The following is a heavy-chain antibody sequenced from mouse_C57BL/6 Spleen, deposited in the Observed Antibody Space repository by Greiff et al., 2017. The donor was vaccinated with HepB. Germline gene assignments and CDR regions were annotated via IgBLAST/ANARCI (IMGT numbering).Heavy chain of an antibody. V-gene: IGHV1-82*01. J-gene: IGHJ4*01. CDR2: IYPGDGDT. CDR3: ARPIYYDYDYYAMDY. Sequence: VQLQQSGPELVKPGASVKISCKASGYAFSSSWMNWVKQRPGKGLEWIGRIYPGDGDTNYNGKFKGKATLTADKSSSTAYMQLSSLTSEDSAVYFCARPIYYDYDYYAMDYWGQGTSVTVSS. CDR1: GYAFSSSW. D-gene: IGHD2-4*01.